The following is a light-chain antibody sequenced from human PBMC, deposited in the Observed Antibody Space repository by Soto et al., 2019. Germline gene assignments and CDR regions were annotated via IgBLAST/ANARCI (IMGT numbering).Light chain of an antibody. CDR3: QQYHNWPTWT. J-gene: IGKJ1*01. CDR2: GAS. CDR1: QSVSPH. V-gene: IGKV3-15*01. Sequence: EVVMTQSPATLSVSPGDRVTLSCRASQSVSPHLAWYQQIPGQAPRLLSSGASTRATGVPPRFSGSGSGTEFTLTISSLQSVDSAVYYCQQYHNWPTWTFGQGTKVDIK.